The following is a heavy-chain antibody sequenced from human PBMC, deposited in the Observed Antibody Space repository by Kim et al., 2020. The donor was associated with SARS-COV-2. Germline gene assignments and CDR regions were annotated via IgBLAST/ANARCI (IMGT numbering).Heavy chain of an antibody. CDR1: GFTFITNW. D-gene: IGHD2-15*01. CDR2: IKEDGSET. V-gene: IGHV3-7*01. J-gene: IGHJ4*02. Sequence: GGSLRLSCVDAGFTFITNWMSWVRQAPGKGLEWVAKIKEDGSETYYVNSVAGRFTISRDNDKNSLYLQMNSLSAEDTAVYYCARDRRYSLDYWGQGTLVTVSS. CDR3: ARDRRYSLDY.